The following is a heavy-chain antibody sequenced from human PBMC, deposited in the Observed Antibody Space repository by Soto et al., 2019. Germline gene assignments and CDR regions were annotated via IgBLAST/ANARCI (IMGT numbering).Heavy chain of an antibody. CDR1: GDSISSEYYH. CDR3: AREDDGGDRDYYGLDI. Sequence: SETLSLTCIVSGDSISSEYYHWTWIRQSPGKGLEWIGYIHYTGSIMYNPSFKSRLTMAVDTSKNQFSLQLTSVTAADTAVYFCAREDDGGDRDYYGLDIWGQGTTVTVSS. J-gene: IGHJ6*02. D-gene: IGHD2-21*02. V-gene: IGHV4-30-4*08. CDR2: IHYTGSI.